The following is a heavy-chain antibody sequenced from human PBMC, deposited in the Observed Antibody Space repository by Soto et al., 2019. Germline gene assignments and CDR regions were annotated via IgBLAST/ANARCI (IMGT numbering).Heavy chain of an antibody. CDR1: GGTFSSYA. V-gene: IGHV1-69*13. D-gene: IGHD3-10*01. Sequence: SVKISCKASGGTFSSYAISWVRQAPGPGLEWMGGSIPIFGTANYAQKFQGRVTITADESTSTAYMELSSLRSEDKAVYYCASRVRGGYFECWGQGNLVTVSS. CDR3: ASRVRGGYFEC. J-gene: IGHJ4*02. CDR2: SIPIFGTA.